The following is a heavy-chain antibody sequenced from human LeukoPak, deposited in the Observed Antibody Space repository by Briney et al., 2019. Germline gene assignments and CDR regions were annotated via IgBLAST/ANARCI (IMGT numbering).Heavy chain of an antibody. V-gene: IGHV3-23*01. CDR2: ISGSGSNT. Sequence: GSLRLSCEASGFTFSHYGMTWVRQGPGKGLEWVSSISGSGSNTYYADSVKGRFTISRDNSNDTLYLQMNGLRDDDTAVYYCARVSLMVRGVINWFDPWGQGSLVTVSS. CDR3: ARVSLMVRGVINWFDP. J-gene: IGHJ5*02. D-gene: IGHD3-10*01. CDR1: GFTFSHYG.